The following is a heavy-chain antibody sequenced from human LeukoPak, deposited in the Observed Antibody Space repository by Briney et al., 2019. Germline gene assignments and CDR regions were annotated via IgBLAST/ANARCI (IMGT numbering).Heavy chain of an antibody. D-gene: IGHD2/OR15-2a*01. Sequence: GGSLRLSCAASGFTFSSYSMNWVRQAPGKGXEWVSSISSSSSYIYYADSVKGRFTISRDNAKNSLYLQMNSLRAEDTAVYYCARVLSGSGGYFDYWGQGTLVTVSS. CDR2: ISSSSSYI. CDR3: ARVLSGSGGYFDY. V-gene: IGHV3-21*01. J-gene: IGHJ4*02. CDR1: GFTFSSYS.